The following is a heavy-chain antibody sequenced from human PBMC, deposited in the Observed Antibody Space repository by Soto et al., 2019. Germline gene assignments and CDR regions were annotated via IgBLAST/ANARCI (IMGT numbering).Heavy chain of an antibody. CDR1: GDSINDHY. Sequence: QVQLQESGPGRVKPSETLSLTCSVSGDSINDHYWSWIRQPPGKGLEWIGYIYYSGSTTYNPSLMSRVTISADRSKNQFSLSLTSLTAADTAMYYCAKATAGWNGLHPWGQGTLVIVSS. V-gene: IGHV4-59*11. CDR3: AKATAGWNGLHP. J-gene: IGHJ5*02. D-gene: IGHD6-25*01. CDR2: IYYSGST.